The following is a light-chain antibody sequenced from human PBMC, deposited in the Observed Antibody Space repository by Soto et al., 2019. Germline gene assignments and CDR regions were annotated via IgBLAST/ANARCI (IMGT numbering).Light chain of an antibody. Sequence: DIQMTQSPFSLSASVGDRVTITCRASQGISSYLAWYQQKPRRAPKLLIYAASTLQTGVPSRFSGSGSGTDFTLTISSLQPEDFATYYCQQLHSYPLTFGQGTRLEIK. CDR2: AAS. V-gene: IGKV1-9*01. J-gene: IGKJ5*01. CDR3: QQLHSYPLT. CDR1: QGISSY.